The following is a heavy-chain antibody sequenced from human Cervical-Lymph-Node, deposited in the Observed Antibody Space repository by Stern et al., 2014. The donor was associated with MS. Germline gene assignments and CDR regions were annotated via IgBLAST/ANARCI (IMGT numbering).Heavy chain of an antibody. Sequence: QLVQSGAEVKKPGESLKISCEGSGYSFTSYWIAWVRQMPGQGLEWMGIIYPDDSDTRYSPPFQGPVTISADKSIATAYLQWSSLKASDTAIYYCARGAVAGYMWFDPWGQGTLVTVSS. D-gene: IGHD6-13*01. CDR2: IYPDDSDT. J-gene: IGHJ5*02. V-gene: IGHV5-51*03. CDR1: GYSFTSYW. CDR3: ARGAVAGYMWFDP.